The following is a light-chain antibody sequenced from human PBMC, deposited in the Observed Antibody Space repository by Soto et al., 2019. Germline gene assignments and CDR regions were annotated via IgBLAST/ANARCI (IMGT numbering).Light chain of an antibody. Sequence: QSALTQPASVSGSPGQAITISCTGTSSDVGAYNWVAWYQQHPGKAPKLMICDVNNRPSGVSNRFSGSKSGNTASLTLSGLQAEDEGDYYCSSYTNTNPVVFGGGTKVNVL. V-gene: IGLV2-14*03. CDR1: SSDVGAYNW. J-gene: IGLJ3*02. CDR2: DVN. CDR3: SSYTNTNPVV.